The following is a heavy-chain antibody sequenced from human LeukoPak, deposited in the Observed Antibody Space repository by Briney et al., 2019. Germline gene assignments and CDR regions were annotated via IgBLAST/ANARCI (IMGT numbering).Heavy chain of an antibody. CDR3: ARQLAGYSSTKDTDYYYMDV. J-gene: IGHJ6*03. V-gene: IGHV3-21*01. D-gene: IGHD6-13*01. CDR1: VFTFSSYS. CDR2: ISISSSYI. Sequence: GGSLRLSCAASVFTFSSYSMNWVRPAPGKGLEWVSSISISSSYIYYADSVKGRFTNSRDNAKKSLYLQMNSLRAEDTAVYYCARQLAGYSSTKDTDYYYMDVWGKGTTVTVSS.